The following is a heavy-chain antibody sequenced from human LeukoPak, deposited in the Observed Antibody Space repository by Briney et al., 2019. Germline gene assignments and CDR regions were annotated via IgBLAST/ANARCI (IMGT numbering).Heavy chain of an antibody. CDR2: ISAYNGNT. CDR3: ARGTIYYYDSSGYYPFDY. Sequence: ASVKVSCKASGYTFTSYGISWVRQAPGQGLEWMGWISAYNGNTNYAQKVQGRVTMTTDTSTSTAYMELRSLRPDDTAVYYCARGTIYYYDSSGYYPFDYWGQGTLVTVSS. V-gene: IGHV1-18*01. J-gene: IGHJ4*02. CDR1: GYTFTSYG. D-gene: IGHD3-22*01.